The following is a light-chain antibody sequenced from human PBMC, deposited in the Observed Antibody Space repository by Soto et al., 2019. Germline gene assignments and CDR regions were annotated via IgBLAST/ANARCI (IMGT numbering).Light chain of an antibody. CDR2: DAS. J-gene: IGKJ1*01. Sequence: EIVMTQSPATLSVSPVERATLSCMASQSVSILLAWYQQKPGQAPRLLIYDASNRATGIPARFSGSGSGTDFTLTISSLQPDDFAMYYCQQYNPYSRTFGQGTKVDI. CDR3: QQYNPYSRT. V-gene: IGKV3D-15*01. CDR1: QSVSIL.